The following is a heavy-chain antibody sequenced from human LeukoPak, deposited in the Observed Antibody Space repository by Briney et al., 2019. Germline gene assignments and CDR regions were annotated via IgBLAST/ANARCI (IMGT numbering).Heavy chain of an antibody. Sequence: GGSLRLSCAASGFTFTNYAVMWVRQAPGQGLEWVSASTSSATPRCAASVRGQLTISRDNCKNTLYLEMHSLRAEDTAQCSFAIDPDGDYIGAFEFWGRGTVVTVSS. CDR2: STSSATP. D-gene: IGHD4-17*01. CDR3: AIDPDGDYIGAFEF. V-gene: IGHV3-23*01. CDR1: GFTFTNYA. J-gene: IGHJ3*01.